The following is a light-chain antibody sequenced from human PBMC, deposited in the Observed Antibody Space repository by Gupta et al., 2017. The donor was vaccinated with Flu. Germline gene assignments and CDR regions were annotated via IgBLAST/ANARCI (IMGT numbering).Light chain of an antibody. V-gene: IGLV3-25*03. J-gene: IGLJ3*02. CDR3: QSADISGAFWV. CDR2: KDI. Sequence: SYELTQPPSVSVSPGQTASITCSGDALPKQFGYWYQQKPGQVPVLIIYKDIRRPSGIPARFSGSSSGTTVTLTITGVQATDEADYFCQSADISGAFWVFGGGTKLTVL. CDR1: ALPKQF.